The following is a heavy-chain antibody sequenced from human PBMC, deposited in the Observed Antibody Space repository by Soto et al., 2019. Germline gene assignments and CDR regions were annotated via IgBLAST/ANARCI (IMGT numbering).Heavy chain of an antibody. V-gene: IGHV6-1*01. CDR1: GDSVSSTSTA. Sequence: PSQTLSLTCAISGDSVSSTSTAWSWIRQSPSRGLEWLGRTYYRSKWYSDYAVSVKSRITINPDTSKNQFSLQLNSVTPEDTAVYYCARGSYYSGWVWGQGTLVPVSS. CDR2: TYYRSKWYS. CDR3: ARGSYYSGWV. J-gene: IGHJ4*02. D-gene: IGHD6-19*01.